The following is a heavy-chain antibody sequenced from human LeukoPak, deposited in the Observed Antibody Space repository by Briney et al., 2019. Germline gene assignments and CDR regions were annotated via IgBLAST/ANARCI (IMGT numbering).Heavy chain of an antibody. J-gene: IGHJ4*02. D-gene: IGHD6-13*01. V-gene: IGHV3-7*05. CDR3: ARDESYSSDY. Sequence: GGSLRLSCAVSGFTFSRYWMSWVRQAPGKGLEWVANIKHDGSVKYYVDSVRGRFTISRDNAKNSLYLQMNSLRAEDTAVYFCARDESYSSDYWGQGTPVTVSS. CDR1: GFTFSRYW. CDR2: IKHDGSVK.